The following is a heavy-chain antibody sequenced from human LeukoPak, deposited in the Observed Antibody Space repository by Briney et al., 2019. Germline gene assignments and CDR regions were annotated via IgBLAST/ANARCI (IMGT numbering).Heavy chain of an antibody. V-gene: IGHV3-21*01. CDR3: ARDYSGTYPFDY. Sequence: SGGSLRLSCAASGFTFSSYNMNWVRQAPGKGLEWVSSISSSSSYIYYADSVKGRFTISRDNAKNSLYLQMNSLRAEDTAVYYCARDYSGTYPFDYWGQGTLVTVSS. J-gene: IGHJ4*02. D-gene: IGHD1-26*01. CDR1: GFTFSSYN. CDR2: ISSSSSYI.